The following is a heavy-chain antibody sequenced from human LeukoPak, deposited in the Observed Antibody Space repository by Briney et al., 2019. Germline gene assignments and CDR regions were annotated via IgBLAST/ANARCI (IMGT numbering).Heavy chain of an antibody. CDR1: GYTFTSCG. J-gene: IGHJ3*01. Sequence: ASVKVSCKASGYTFTSCGICWVRQAPGQGLEWMGWVSAYNGDTNYAQKFRGRVTMTIDTSTSTAYMELRSLSSDDTAVYYCARDAPQWRNAFDFWGQGTMVTVSS. CDR3: ARDAPQWRNAFDF. D-gene: IGHD6-19*01. V-gene: IGHV1-18*01. CDR2: VSAYNGDT.